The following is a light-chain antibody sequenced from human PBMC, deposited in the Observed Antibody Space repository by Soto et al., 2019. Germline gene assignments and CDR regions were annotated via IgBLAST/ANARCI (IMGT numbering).Light chain of an antibody. V-gene: IGKV3-11*01. Sequence: EIVLTQSPAPLSLSPGERATLSCRASPSISNYLAWYQHRPGQAPRLLIYDASTRATGIPARFSGSGSGTDFTLTISSLEPEDFAVYFCQLRSNWPPTWTFGQGTKVEIK. J-gene: IGKJ1*01. CDR2: DAS. CDR3: QLRSNWPPTWT. CDR1: PSISNY.